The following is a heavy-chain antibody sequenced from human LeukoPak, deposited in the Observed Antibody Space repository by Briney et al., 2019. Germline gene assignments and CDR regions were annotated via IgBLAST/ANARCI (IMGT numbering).Heavy chain of an antibody. CDR2: ISGYNGNT. J-gene: IGHJ6*03. Sequence: AASVRVSCTASGYTFTSYGMSWVRQAPGQGLEWMGWISGYNGNTNYAQKLEGRVTMTTHTSTSTAYMELRILRSDDTAVYYCAAGYSSTWYGQYYYYYYMDVWGKGTTVTVSS. D-gene: IGHD6-13*01. V-gene: IGHV1-18*01. CDR3: AAGYSSTWYGQYYYYYYMDV. CDR1: GYTFTSYG.